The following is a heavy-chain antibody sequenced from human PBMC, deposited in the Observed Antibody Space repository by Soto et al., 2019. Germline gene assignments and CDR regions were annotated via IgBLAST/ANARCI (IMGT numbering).Heavy chain of an antibody. J-gene: IGHJ6*02. CDR3: ARHSSSNYYYYGMDV. Sequence: QVQLQESGPGLVKPSETLSLTCTVSGGSISSDYWSWIRQPPGKGLEWIGYIYNSGSTNYNPSLKSRVTISVDTSRNQFSLKLSSVTAADTTVYSCARHSSSNYYYYGMDVWGQGTTVTVSS. D-gene: IGHD6-6*01. CDR1: GGSISSDY. CDR2: IYNSGST. V-gene: IGHV4-59*08.